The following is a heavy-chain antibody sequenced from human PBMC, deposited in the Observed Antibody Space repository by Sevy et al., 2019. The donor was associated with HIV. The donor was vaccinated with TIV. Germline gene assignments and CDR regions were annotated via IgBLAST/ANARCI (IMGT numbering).Heavy chain of an antibody. CDR3: ARDGGGGTTNSGMDV. D-gene: IGHD1-7*01. CDR2: VYPNSGGT. CDR1: GYTFTGDY. V-gene: IGHV1-2*06. Sequence: ASVKVSCKAFGYTFTGDYLHWVRQAPGQGLVWMGRVYPNSGGTNYAQKFQGRVTMTRDTSISTAYMELSRLRSDDTAVYYCARDGGGGTTNSGMDVWGQGTTVTVSS. J-gene: IGHJ6*02.